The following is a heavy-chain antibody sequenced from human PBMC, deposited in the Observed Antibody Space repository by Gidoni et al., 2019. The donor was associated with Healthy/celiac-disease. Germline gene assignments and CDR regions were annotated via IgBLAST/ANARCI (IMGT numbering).Heavy chain of an antibody. D-gene: IGHD6-6*01. V-gene: IGHV4-38-2*02. CDR2: IYHSGST. J-gene: IGHJ5*02. CDR3: AREMGRIAAPTAWFDP. CDR1: GYSISSGYY. Sequence: QVQLQESGPGLVKPSETLSLPCTVSGYSISSGYYWGGSRPPPGKGLEWIGSIYHSGSTYYNPSLKSRVTISVDTSKNQFSLKLSSVTAADTAVYYCAREMGRIAAPTAWFDPWGQGTLVTVSS.